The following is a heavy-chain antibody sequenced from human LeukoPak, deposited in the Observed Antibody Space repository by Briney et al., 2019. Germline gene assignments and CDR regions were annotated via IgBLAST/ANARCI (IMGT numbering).Heavy chain of an antibody. CDR2: ISYDGSNK. J-gene: IGHJ4*02. CDR3: ARASFQRWLQLGGD. V-gene: IGHV3-30-3*01. D-gene: IGHD5-24*01. Sequence: GGSLRLSCAASGFTFSSYAMHWVRQAPGKGLEWVAVISYDGSNKYYADSVKGRFTISRDNAKNSLYLQMNSLRDEDTAVYYCARASFQRWLQLGGDWGQGTLVTVSS. CDR1: GFTFSSYA.